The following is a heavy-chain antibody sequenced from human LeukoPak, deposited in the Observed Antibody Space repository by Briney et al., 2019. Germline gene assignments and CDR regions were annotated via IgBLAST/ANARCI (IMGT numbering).Heavy chain of an antibody. CDR1: GFTFSSNS. CDR2: ISYDGSNK. V-gene: IGHV3-30*03. D-gene: IGHD3-22*01. Sequence: GSLXLSXAASGFTFSSNSMNWVRQAPGKGLEWVAVISYDGSNKYYADSVKGRFTISRDNSKNTLYLQMNSLRADDTAVYYCVRGSDSSVYYSANYWGQGTLVTVSS. J-gene: IGHJ4*02. CDR3: VRGSDSSVYYSANY.